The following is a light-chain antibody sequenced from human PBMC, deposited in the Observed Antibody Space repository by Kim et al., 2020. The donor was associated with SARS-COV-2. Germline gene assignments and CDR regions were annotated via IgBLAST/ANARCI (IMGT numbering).Light chain of an antibody. CDR2: AAS. CDR3: QQSYSTPYS. V-gene: IGKV1-39*01. J-gene: IGKJ2*03. CDR1: QSISSY. Sequence: SVSVGDIVTITCRASQSISSYLNWYQQKPGKAPKLLIYAASSLQSGLPSRFSGSGSGTAFTLPISSLQPEDFATYYCQQSYSTPYSFGQGTKLEI.